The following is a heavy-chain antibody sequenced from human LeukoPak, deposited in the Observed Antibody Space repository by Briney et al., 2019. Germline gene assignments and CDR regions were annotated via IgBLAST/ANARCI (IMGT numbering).Heavy chain of an antibody. CDR1: GFTFSRYE. CDR2: ISSSGSTI. Sequence: PGGSLRLSCAASGFTFSRYEMNWVRQAPGKGLEWVSDISSSGSTIYYADSVKGRFTISRDNAKNSLYLQMNSLRAGDTAVYYCATRGYANRPPYWGQGTLVTVSS. D-gene: IGHD5-18*01. J-gene: IGHJ4*02. CDR3: ATRGYANRPPY. V-gene: IGHV3-48*03.